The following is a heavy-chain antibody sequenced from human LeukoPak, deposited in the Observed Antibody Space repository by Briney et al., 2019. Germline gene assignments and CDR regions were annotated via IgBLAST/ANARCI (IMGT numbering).Heavy chain of an antibody. CDR3: AKDRATFLTTIDY. Sequence: PGRSPRLSCAASGFTFDDYAMHWVRQAPGKGLEWVSGTSWNSGSIGYADSVKGRFTISRDNAKNSLYLQMNSLRAEDTALYYCAKDRATFLTTIDYWGQGTLVTVSS. CDR2: TSWNSGSI. D-gene: IGHD1-14*01. J-gene: IGHJ4*02. V-gene: IGHV3-9*01. CDR1: GFTFDDYA.